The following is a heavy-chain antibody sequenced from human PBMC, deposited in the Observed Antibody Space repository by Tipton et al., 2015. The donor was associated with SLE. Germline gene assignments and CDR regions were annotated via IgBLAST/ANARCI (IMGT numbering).Heavy chain of an antibody. CDR2: INHSGST. D-gene: IGHD6-13*01. J-gene: IGHJ2*01. CDR1: GGSVSSGSYY. V-gene: IGHV4-39*07. Sequence: TLSLTCTVSGGSVSSGSYYWSWIRQPPGKGLEWIGEINHSGSTNYNPSLKSRVTISVDTSKNQFSLKLSSVTAADTAVYYCARGLAAAGRYFDLWGRGTLVTVSS. CDR3: ARGLAAAGRYFDL.